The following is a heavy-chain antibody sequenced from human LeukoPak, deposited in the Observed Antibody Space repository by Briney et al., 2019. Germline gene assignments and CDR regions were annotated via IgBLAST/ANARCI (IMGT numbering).Heavy chain of an antibody. J-gene: IGHJ4*02. D-gene: IGHD3-22*01. CDR2: INPNSGGT. CDR1: GYTFTGYY. CDR3: ARDPGSDSSGCYLVNFDY. Sequence: ASVKVSCKASGYTFTGYYMHWVRQAPGQGLEWMGWINPNSGGTNYAQKFQGRVTMTRDTSISTAYMELSRLRSDDTAVYYCARDPGSDSSGCYLVNFDYWGQGTLVTVSS. V-gene: IGHV1-2*02.